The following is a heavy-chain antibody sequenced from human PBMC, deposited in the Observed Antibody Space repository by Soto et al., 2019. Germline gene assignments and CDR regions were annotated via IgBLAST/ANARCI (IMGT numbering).Heavy chain of an antibody. Sequence: SATLSLTCPFIGHSIPSSSSYWVCICQPPGNGLDWIGSIYYSGSTYYNPSLKCRVTISVDTSKNQFSLKLFFLTAADTAVYYCAKSSPKAYFEYWGQGTLVTVS. CDR2: IYYSGST. CDR3: AKSSPKAYFEY. J-gene: IGHJ4*02. V-gene: IGHV4-39*01. CDR1: GHSIPSSSSY. D-gene: IGHD6-6*01.